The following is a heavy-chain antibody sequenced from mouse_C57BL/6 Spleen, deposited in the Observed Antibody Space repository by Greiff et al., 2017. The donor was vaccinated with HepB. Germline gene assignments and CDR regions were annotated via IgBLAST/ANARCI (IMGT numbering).Heavy chain of an antibody. CDR1: GYTFTSYW. Sequence: VQLQQPGAELVMPGASVKLSCKASGYTFTSYWMHWVKQRPGQGIEWIGEIDPSDSYTNYNQKFKGKSTLTVDKSSSTAYMQLSSLTSEDSAVYYCARFHYYGSRYFDYWGQGTTLTVSS. J-gene: IGHJ2*01. V-gene: IGHV1-69*01. CDR3: ARFHYYGSRYFDY. CDR2: IDPSDSYT. D-gene: IGHD1-1*01.